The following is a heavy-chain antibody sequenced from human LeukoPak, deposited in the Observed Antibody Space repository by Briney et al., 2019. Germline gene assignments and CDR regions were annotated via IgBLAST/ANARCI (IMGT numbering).Heavy chain of an antibody. CDR3: ARSRGFVVVPAAILY. J-gene: IGHJ4*02. CDR2: ISGSGGIT. CDR1: GFTFSSYA. V-gene: IGHV3-23*01. Sequence: PGGSLRLSCAASGFTFSSYAMSWVRQAPGKGLEWVSAISGSGGITYYADSVKGRFTISRDNSKNTLYLQMNSLRAEDTAVYYCARSRGFVVVPAAILYWGQGTLVTVSS. D-gene: IGHD2-2*01.